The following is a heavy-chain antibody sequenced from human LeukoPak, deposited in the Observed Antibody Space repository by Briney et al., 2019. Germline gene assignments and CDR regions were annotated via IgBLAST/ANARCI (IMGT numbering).Heavy chain of an antibody. CDR2: ISGSGGGT. CDR1: GFTFSSIA. D-gene: IGHD3-22*01. V-gene: IGHV3-23*01. J-gene: IGHJ4*02. CDR3: AKGVTMIVVVITESYYFDY. Sequence: GGSLSLSCAASGFTFSSIAMSWVRQAPDKGLEWVSTISGSGGGTYYADSVKGRFTISRDDSKNTLYLQMNSLRADDTAVYYCAKGVTMIVVVITESYYFDYWGQGTLVTVSS.